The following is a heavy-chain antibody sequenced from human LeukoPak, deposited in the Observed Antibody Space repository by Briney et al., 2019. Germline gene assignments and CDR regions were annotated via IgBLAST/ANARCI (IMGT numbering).Heavy chain of an antibody. CDR2: ISSSSSYI. V-gene: IGHV3-21*01. D-gene: IGHD3-10*01. CDR3: ARGLYGSDYFDY. Sequence: PGGSLRLSCAASGFTFSSYSMNWVRQAPGKGLEWVSSISSSSSYIYYADSVKGRFTISRDNAKNSLYLQMNSLRAEDTAVYYCARGLYGSDYFDYWGQGTLVTVSS. J-gene: IGHJ4*02. CDR1: GFTFSSYS.